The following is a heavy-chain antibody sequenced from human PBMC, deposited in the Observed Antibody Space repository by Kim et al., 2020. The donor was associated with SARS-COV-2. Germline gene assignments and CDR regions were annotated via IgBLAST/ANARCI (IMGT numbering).Heavy chain of an antibody. CDR2: IGSSGVST. J-gene: IGHJ4*02. V-gene: IGHV3-23*01. Sequence: GGSLRLSCAASGFTFTSYAMSWVRQAPGEGLKWVSSIGSSGVSTYYADSVKGRFTISRDNSRNTLFLQMDGLRAEDTAVYYCAKDTQYCPDDVCPTRGGSYWSAGDSWGQGTLVTVSS. D-gene: IGHD1-26*01. CDR3: AKDTQYCPDDVCPTRGGSYWSAGDS. CDR1: GFTFTSYA.